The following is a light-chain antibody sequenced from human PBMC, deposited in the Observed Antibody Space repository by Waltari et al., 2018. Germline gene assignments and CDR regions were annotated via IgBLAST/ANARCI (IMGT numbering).Light chain of an antibody. V-gene: IGKV4-1*01. CDR1: QPVLYESDRKND. CDR2: WAS. Sequence: DIVMAQSPDSLAVSLGERATINCRSSQPVLYESDRKNDLAWYQQKPGQPPKLLIYWASTRESGVPDRFIGSGSGTDFSLTISSLQAEDVAIYYCQQYYNTPRTFGQGTRVEIK. CDR3: QQYYNTPRT. J-gene: IGKJ1*01.